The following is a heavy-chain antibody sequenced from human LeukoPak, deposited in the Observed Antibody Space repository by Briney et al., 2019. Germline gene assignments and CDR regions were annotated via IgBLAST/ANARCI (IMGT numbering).Heavy chain of an antibody. CDR1: GFTFSSYS. CDR3: ARIEYSSSSGNDY. D-gene: IGHD6-6*01. CDR2: ISSSSSYI. Sequence: GGSLRLSCAASGFTFSSYSMNWVRQAPGKGLEWVSSISSSSSYIYYADSVKGRFTISRDNAKNSLYLQMNSLRAEDTAVYYCARIEYSSSSGNDYWGQGTLVTVSS. V-gene: IGHV3-21*01. J-gene: IGHJ4*02.